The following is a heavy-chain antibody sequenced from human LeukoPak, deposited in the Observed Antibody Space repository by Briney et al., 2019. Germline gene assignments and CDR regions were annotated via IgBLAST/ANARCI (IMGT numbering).Heavy chain of an antibody. CDR3: AREGNDYSNYFDY. Sequence: GGSLRLSCAASGFTFSSYAMHWVRQAPGKGLEWVAVISYDGSNKYYADSVKGRFTISRDNSKNTLYLQMSSLRAEDTAVYYCAREGNDYSNYFDYWGQGTLVTVSS. CDR2: ISYDGSNK. V-gene: IGHV3-30*04. J-gene: IGHJ4*02. D-gene: IGHD4-11*01. CDR1: GFTFSSYA.